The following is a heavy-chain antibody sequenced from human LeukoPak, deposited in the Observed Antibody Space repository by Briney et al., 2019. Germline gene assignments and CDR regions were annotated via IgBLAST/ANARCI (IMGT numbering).Heavy chain of an antibody. J-gene: IGHJ6*04. CDR1: GFTFSGSA. D-gene: IGHD3-10*02. CDR2: IRSKTNSYAT. Sequence: GGSLRLSCAASGFTFSGSAMHWVRQASGKGLEWVGRIRSKTNSYATSYAASVKGRFALSRDDSKYTAYLQMNSLRAEDTAVYYCAELGITMIGGVWGKGTTVTISS. CDR3: AELGITMIGGV. V-gene: IGHV3-73*01.